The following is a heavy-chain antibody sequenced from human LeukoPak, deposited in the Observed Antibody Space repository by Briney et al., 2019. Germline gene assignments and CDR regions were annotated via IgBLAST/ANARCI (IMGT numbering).Heavy chain of an antibody. D-gene: IGHD3-10*01. CDR1: GFTFSSYW. Sequence: PGGSLRLSCAASGFTFSSYWMSWVRQAPGKGLEWVANIKQDGSEKYYVDSVKGRFTISRDNAKNSQYLQMNSLRAEDTAVYYCARAYYGSGSYLTYYYMDVWGKGTTVTISS. J-gene: IGHJ6*03. CDR3: ARAYYGSGSYLTYYYMDV. CDR2: IKQDGSEK. V-gene: IGHV3-7*01.